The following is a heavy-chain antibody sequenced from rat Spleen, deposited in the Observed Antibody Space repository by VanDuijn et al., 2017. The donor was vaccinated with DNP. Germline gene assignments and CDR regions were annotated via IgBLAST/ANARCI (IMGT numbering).Heavy chain of an antibody. CDR3: TTEGYYCALDVYYGVMDA. CDR1: GFTFSNYD. J-gene: IGHJ4*01. CDR2: ISYDGSST. V-gene: IGHV5-20*01. Sequence: EVQLVESGGGLVQPGRSMKLSCAASGFTFSNYDMAWVRQAPTKGLEWVASISYDGSSTYYRDSVKGRFTISRDNAKSTLYLQMDSLRSEDTATYYCTTEGYYCALDVYYGVMDAWGQGASVTVSS. D-gene: IGHD1-6*01.